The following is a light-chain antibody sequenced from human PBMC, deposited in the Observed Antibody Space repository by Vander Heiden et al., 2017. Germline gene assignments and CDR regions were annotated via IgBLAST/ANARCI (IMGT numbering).Light chain of an antibody. CDR2: DAS. J-gene: IGKJ4*01. CDR3: QQRRDWPLT. Sequence: EFVLTQSPATLSLSPGERATLSCRASQSVSSYFGWYQQTPGQAPRLLIDDASNRAAGIPARFSGSGSGTDFTLTISSLEPEDFAVYYCQQRRDWPLTFGGGTKVEIK. CDR1: QSVSSY. V-gene: IGKV3-11*01.